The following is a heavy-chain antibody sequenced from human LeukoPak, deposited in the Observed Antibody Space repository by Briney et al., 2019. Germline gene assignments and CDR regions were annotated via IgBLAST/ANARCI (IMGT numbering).Heavy chain of an antibody. CDR2: INPNSGGT. Sequence: ASVKVSCKASGYTFTGYYMHWVRQAPGQGLEWMGWINPNSGGTNYAQKFQGRVTMTRDTSISTAYMELSRLRSDDTAVYYCARVCRYYGSGKDTVYYYYYGMDVWGQGTTVTVSS. CDR3: ARVCRYYGSGKDTVYYYYYGMDV. J-gene: IGHJ6*02. CDR1: GYTFTGYY. V-gene: IGHV1-2*02. D-gene: IGHD3-10*01.